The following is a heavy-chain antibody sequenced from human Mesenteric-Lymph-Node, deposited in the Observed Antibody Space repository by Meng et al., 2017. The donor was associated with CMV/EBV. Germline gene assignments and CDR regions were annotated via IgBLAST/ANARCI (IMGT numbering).Heavy chain of an antibody. D-gene: IGHD4-23*01. Sequence: VQLRQGGAGLLNVSETLSLTCAVYGGSFSGYYWSWIRQPPGKGLEGIGEINHSGSTNYNPSLKSRVTISVDTSKNQFSLKLSSVTAADTAVYYCARHQRWLKSEGGFNYWGQGTLVTVSS. V-gene: IGHV4-34*01. CDR3: ARHQRWLKSEGGFNY. CDR1: GGSFSGYY. CDR2: INHSGST. J-gene: IGHJ4*02.